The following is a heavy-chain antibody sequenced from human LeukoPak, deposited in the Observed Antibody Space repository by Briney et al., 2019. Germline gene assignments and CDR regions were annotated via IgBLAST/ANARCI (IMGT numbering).Heavy chain of an antibody. V-gene: IGHV4-59*08. D-gene: IGHD5-24*01. Sequence: PPETLSLTCSVSGGSMRNYFWSWIRQPPGKGLEWIGYIQDSGSTNYNPSLKSRVTISVDTSKNQFSLKLRSVTAADTAIYYCARQGDGYNKDWFDPWGQGTLVTVSS. CDR1: GGSMRNYF. J-gene: IGHJ5*02. CDR3: ARQGDGYNKDWFDP. CDR2: IQDSGST.